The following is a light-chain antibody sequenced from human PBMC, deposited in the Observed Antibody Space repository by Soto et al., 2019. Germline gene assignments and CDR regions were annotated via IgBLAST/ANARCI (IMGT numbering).Light chain of an antibody. J-gene: IGKJ5*01. Sequence: IQLTQSPSSLSASVGDRVTITCRAIQGISSNLAXYQQKPXKAPKLLIYASSTLQIGAPSRFSGSGPGTEFTLTIRSLLPEDFASYYRQQHNSHPRTFAQRTRLEIK. CDR3: QQHNSHPRT. CDR2: ASS. CDR1: QGISSN. V-gene: IGKV1-9*01.